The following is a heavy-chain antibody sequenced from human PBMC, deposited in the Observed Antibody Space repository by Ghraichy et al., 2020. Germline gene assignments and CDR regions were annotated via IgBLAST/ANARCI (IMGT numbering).Heavy chain of an antibody. D-gene: IGHD4-23*01. CDR3: ARGRPMLSPEEDGGGGYYLDY. V-gene: IGHV4-30-2*01. CDR2: IYHSGST. J-gene: IGHJ4*02. CDR1: GGSISSGGYS. Sequence: LRLSCAVSGGSISSGGYSWSWIRQPPGKGLEWIGYIYHSGSTYYNPSLKSRVTISVDRSKNQFSLKLSSVTAADTAVYYCARGRPMLSPEEDGGGGYYLDYWGQGTLVTVSS.